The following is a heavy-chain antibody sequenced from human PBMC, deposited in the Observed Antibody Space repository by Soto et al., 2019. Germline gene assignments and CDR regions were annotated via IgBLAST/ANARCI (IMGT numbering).Heavy chain of an antibody. Sequence: HPGGSLRLSCAASGFTFSSYAMSWVRQAPGKGLEWVSAISGSGGGTYYADSVKGRFTISRDNSKNTLYLQMNSLRAEDTAVYYCAKDFDAFGGVPVFDYWGQGTLVTVSS. CDR1: GFTFSSYA. CDR2: ISGSGGGT. V-gene: IGHV3-23*01. CDR3: AKDFDAFGGVPVFDY. J-gene: IGHJ4*02. D-gene: IGHD3-16*01.